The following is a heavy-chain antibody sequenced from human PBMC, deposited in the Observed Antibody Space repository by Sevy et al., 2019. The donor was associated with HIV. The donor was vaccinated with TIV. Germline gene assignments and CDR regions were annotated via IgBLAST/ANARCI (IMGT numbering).Heavy chain of an antibody. D-gene: IGHD1-26*01. CDR2: ISHDNINE. J-gene: IGHJ6*02. Sequence: GGSLRLSCTGSGFSFSYYGIHWVRQAPGKGLDWVALISHDNINEYYADSVEGRFTISRDNSKNTAYLEMNRLRNEDTAIYFCANAYSGSYSHSYLYALDVWGQGTTVTVSS. CDR1: GFSFSYYG. V-gene: IGHV3-30*18. CDR3: ANAYSGSYSHSYLYALDV.